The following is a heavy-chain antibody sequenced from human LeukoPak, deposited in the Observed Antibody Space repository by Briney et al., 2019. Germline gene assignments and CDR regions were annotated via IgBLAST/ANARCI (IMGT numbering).Heavy chain of an antibody. Sequence: SETLSLTCTVSGGSSSSTIFYWGWIRQPPGKGLEWIGSIYYSGSTYYNPSLKSRVTMSVDTSKNQFSLKLSSVTAADTAVHYCARRSGSGSYPLDYWGQGTLVIVSS. D-gene: IGHD3-10*01. J-gene: IGHJ4*02. CDR1: GGSSSSTIFY. V-gene: IGHV4-39*01. CDR2: IYYSGST. CDR3: ARRSGSGSYPLDY.